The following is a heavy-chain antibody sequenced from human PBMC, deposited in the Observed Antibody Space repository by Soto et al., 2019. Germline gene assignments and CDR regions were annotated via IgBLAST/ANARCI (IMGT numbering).Heavy chain of an antibody. CDR2: INDGGSA. D-gene: IGHD5-12*01. V-gene: IGHV4-39*01. Sequence: PSETLSLTCTVSGGSIRSSDYYWGWIRQPPGEGLEWIANINDGGSAYYNPSLRSRVTISVDTSKNQFSLKLRSVTAADTAVYYCADMRGQWLPRDWGQGILVIVSA. J-gene: IGHJ4*02. CDR3: ADMRGQWLPRD. CDR1: GGSIRSSDYY.